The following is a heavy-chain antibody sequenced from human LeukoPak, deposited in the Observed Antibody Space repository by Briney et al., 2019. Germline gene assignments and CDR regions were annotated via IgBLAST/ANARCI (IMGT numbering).Heavy chain of an antibody. CDR3: AKEEWLGKMNYFDH. J-gene: IGHJ4*02. CDR1: GFTFSSYA. V-gene: IGHV3-23*01. CDR2: ISGSST. D-gene: IGHD6-19*01. Sequence: GGSLRLSCAASGFTFSSYAMSWVRQAPGEGREWVSSISGSSTYYADSVKGRFTISKDTSKNTLYLQMNSLRAEDTAVYYCAKEEWLGKMNYFDHWGQGTLVTVSS.